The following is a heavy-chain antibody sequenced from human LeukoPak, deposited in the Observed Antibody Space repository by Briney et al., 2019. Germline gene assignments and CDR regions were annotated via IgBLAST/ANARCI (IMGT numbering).Heavy chain of an antibody. J-gene: IGHJ4*02. V-gene: IGHV4-59*12. D-gene: IGHD6-13*01. CDR2: VYYSGST. CDR3: VRLIGNSWLDY. CDR1: GGSISSYY. Sequence: PSETLSLTCTISGGSISSYYWSWIRQPPGKGLEWIGYVYYSGSTNYSPSLKSRVTISEDMSKNQLSLQLNSVTPEDTAVYYCVRLIGNSWLDYWGQGTLVTVSS.